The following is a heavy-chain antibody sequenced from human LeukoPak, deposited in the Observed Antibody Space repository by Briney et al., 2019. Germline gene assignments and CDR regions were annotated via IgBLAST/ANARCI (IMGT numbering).Heavy chain of an antibody. CDR3: ARVGDIVMGYCSSTSCYTPYGMDV. J-gene: IGHJ6*02. Sequence: PSETLSLTCAVYGGSFSGYYWSWIRQPPGKGLEWIGEINHSGSTNYNPSLKSRVTISVDTSKNQFSLKLSSVTAADTAVYYCARVGDIVMGYCSSTSCYTPYGMDVWGQGTTVTVSS. D-gene: IGHD2-2*01. CDR1: GGSFSGYY. V-gene: IGHV4-34*01. CDR2: INHSGST.